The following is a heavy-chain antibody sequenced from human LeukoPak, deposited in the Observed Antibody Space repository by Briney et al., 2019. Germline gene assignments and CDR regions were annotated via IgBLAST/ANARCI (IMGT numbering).Heavy chain of an antibody. CDR3: VKVVISGWYLPFDY. CDR1: GFTFSSFA. J-gene: IGHJ4*02. CDR2: ISSNGGTT. Sequence: GGSLRLSCSASGFTFSSFAMHWVRQAPGKGLEYVSAISSNGGTTYYADSVKGRFTISRDNSKNTLALQMSSLRAEDTAVCYCVKVVISGWYLPFDYWGQGTLVTVSS. V-gene: IGHV3-64D*06. D-gene: IGHD6-19*01.